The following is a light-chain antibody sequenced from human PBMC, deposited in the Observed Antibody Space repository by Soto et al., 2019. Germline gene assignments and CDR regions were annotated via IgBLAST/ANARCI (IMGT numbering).Light chain of an antibody. Sequence: HLVLTQSPSASASLGASVKLTCTLSRGHSTYAIAWHQQQPEKGPRYLMKLNSDGSHSKGDGIPDRFSGSSSGAERHLTISSLQSEDEADYYCQTWGTAIHDVVFGGGTKVTVL. V-gene: IGLV4-69*01. J-gene: IGLJ2*01. CDR2: LNSDGSH. CDR1: RGHSTYA. CDR3: QTWGTAIHDVV.